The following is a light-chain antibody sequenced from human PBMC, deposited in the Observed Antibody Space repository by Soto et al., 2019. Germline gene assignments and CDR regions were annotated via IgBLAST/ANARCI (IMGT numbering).Light chain of an antibody. CDR2: DVS. J-gene: IGLJ2*01. CDR3: SSYTSSSTYVV. V-gene: IGLV2-14*01. CDR1: SSDVGGYNN. Sequence: QSALTQPASVSGSPGQSITISCTGTSSDVGGYNNVSWYQQHPGKAPKLMIYDVSNRPSGVSNRFSGSKSGNTASLTISGLQAEDEAEYYCSSYTSSSTYVVFGGGTKLTVL.